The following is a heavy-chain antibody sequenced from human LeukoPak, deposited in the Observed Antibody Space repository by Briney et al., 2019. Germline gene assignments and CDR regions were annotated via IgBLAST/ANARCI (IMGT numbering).Heavy chain of an antibody. D-gene: IGHD2-2*01. CDR2: IRGGGDTT. Sequence: GGSLRLSCAASGVTLRNYGLSWVRHTPGKGLEWVSAIRGGGDTTFYADSVKGRFTISRDNSENTVYLQMNSLRAEDTAVYYCAKDSRPRPDIVVVPAATRPGGFDYWGQGTLVTVSS. CDR3: AKDSRPRPDIVVVPAATRPGGFDY. V-gene: IGHV3-23*01. J-gene: IGHJ4*02. CDR1: GVTLRNYG.